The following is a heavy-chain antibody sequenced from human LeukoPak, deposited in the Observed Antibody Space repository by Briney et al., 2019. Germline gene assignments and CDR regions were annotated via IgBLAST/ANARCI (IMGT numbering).Heavy chain of an antibody. CDR1: GFTFSNYG. V-gene: IGHV3-30*02. D-gene: IGHD6-13*01. CDR3: AKGSRASAADGSDY. J-gene: IGHJ4*02. Sequence: GGSLRLSCAASGFTFSNYGMHWVRQAPGKGLEWVAFVRYDETTKFYADSVKGRFTISRDNSKTTLYLQMNSRRAEDTAVYYCAKGSRASAADGSDYWGQGTLVTVSS. CDR2: VRYDETTK.